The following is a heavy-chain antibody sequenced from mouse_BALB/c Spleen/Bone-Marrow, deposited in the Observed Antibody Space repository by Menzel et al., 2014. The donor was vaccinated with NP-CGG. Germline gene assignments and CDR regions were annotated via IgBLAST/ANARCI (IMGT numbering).Heavy chain of an antibody. CDR1: GYTFSSYW. D-gene: IGHD1-2*01. J-gene: IGHJ1*01. Sequence: VQLQQSGAELMKPGASVKISCKATGYTFSSYWIEWVKQRPGHGLEWIGEILPGSGSSNYNEKFKGKATITADTSSNTAYMQLSSLTSEDTAVYYCALITTATFSYWYFDVWGAGTTVTVSS. CDR3: ALITTATFSYWYFDV. V-gene: IGHV1-9*01. CDR2: ILPGSGSS.